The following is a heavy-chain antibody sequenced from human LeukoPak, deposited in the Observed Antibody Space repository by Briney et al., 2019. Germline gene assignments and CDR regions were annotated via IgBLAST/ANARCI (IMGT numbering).Heavy chain of an antibody. CDR2: INHSGST. Sequence: PSETLSLACAVYGGSFSGYYWSWIRQPPGKGLEWIGEINHSGSTNYNPSLKSRVTISVDTSKNQFSLKLSSVTAADTAVYYCARGGHLDIVVVPAAYYFDYWGQGTLVTVSS. CDR3: ARGGHLDIVVVPAAYYFDY. D-gene: IGHD2-2*03. J-gene: IGHJ4*02. CDR1: GGSFSGYY. V-gene: IGHV4-34*01.